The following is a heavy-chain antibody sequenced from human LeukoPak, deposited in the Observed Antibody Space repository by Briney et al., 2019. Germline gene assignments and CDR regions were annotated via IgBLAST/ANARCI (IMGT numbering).Heavy chain of an antibody. CDR2: INPTDSST. J-gene: IGHJ6*03. D-gene: IGHD5-12*01. CDR3: AKDRYGDYEAPFHYYMDA. V-gene: IGHV1-46*01. Sequence: ASVKVSCKASGYTFTSFYIHWVRQAPGQGLEWMGMINPTDSSTSYAQKFQGRVTLTRDTSTSTVYMELSSVRSEDTAVFYCAKDRYGDYEAPFHYYMDAWGRGTTVTVSS. CDR1: GYTFTSFY.